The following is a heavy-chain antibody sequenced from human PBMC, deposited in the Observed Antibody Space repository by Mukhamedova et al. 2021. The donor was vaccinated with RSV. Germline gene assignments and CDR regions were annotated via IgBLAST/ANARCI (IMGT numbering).Heavy chain of an antibody. CDR2: IYYSGST. Sequence: IRQPPGKGLEWLGYIYYSGSTNYNPSLKSRVTISIDTSKNQFSLKLSSVTAADSAVYYCARQVGFGLVLSYFAYWGPGNLVTVS. J-gene: IGHJ4*02. V-gene: IGHV4-59*08. CDR3: ARQVGFGLVLSYFAY. D-gene: IGHD3-3*01.